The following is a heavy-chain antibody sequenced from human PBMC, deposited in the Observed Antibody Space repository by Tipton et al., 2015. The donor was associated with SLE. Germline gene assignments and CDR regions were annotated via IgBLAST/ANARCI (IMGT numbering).Heavy chain of an antibody. J-gene: IGHJ4*02. CDR1: GGSFSGYY. D-gene: IGHD6-13*01. CDR2: INHSGST. V-gene: IGHV4-34*01. Sequence: TLSLTCAVYGGSFSGYYWSWIRQPPGKGLEWIGEINHSGSTNYNPSHKSRVTISVDTSKNQFSLKLSSVTAADTAVYYCAGGGSSPKRFDYWGQGTLVTVSS. CDR3: AGGGSSPKRFDY.